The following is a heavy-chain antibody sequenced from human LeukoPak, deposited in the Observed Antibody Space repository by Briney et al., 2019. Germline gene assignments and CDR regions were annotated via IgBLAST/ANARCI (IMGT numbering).Heavy chain of an antibody. V-gene: IGHV3-74*01. D-gene: IGHD3-22*01. Sequence: GGSLRLSCAASGFTFSSYWMHWVRQAPGKGLVWVSRINSDGSSTSYADSVKGRFTISRDNAKNTLYLQMNSLRAEDTAVYYCARGGPCYYVSIGYYSYYCGQGILVTVS. CDR3: ARGGPCYYVSIGYYSYY. CDR2: INSDGSST. CDR1: GFTFSSYW. J-gene: IGHJ4*02.